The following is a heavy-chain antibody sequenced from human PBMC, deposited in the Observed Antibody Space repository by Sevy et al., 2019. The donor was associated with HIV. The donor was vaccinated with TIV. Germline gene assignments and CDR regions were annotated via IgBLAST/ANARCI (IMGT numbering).Heavy chain of an antibody. CDR1: GFTVSSNY. D-gene: IGHD4-17*01. CDR2: IYSGGST. Sequence: GGSLRLSCAASGFTVSSNYMSWVRQAPGKGLEWVSVIYSGGSTYYADSVKGRFTISRDNSKNTLYLQMNSLSAEDTAVYYCARGSTVVTPKSAFDIWGQGTMVTVSS. CDR3: ARGSTVVTPKSAFDI. V-gene: IGHV3-53*01. J-gene: IGHJ3*02.